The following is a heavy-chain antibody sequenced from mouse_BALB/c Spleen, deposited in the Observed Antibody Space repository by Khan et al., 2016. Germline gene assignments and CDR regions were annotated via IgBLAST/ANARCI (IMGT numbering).Heavy chain of an antibody. CDR3: ARKDAFYPFDY. CDR1: GYTFTNFW. V-gene: IGHV1-7*01. Sequence: VQLQESGTELAKPGASVKMSCKASGYTFTNFWIHWVKQRPGQGLEWIGYIHPGTGYTEYTQNFKDKTTLTADKSSSTAYMQLSSLTSEDSAVYYCARKDAFYPFDYWGQGTTLTVSS. CDR2: IHPGTGYT. J-gene: IGHJ2*01. D-gene: IGHD2-1*01.